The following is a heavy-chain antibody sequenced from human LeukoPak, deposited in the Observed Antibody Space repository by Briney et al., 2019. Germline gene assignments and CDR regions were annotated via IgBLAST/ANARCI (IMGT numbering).Heavy chain of an antibody. Sequence: ASVKLSCKASGYTFTGYYMHWVRQAPGQGLEWMGRINPNSGGTNYAQKFQGRVTMTRDTSISTAYMELSRLRSDDTAVYYCARRIAAAGTMGFDYWGQGTLVTVSS. V-gene: IGHV1-2*06. CDR3: ARRIAAAGTMGFDY. CDR2: INPNSGGT. CDR1: GYTFTGYY. J-gene: IGHJ4*02. D-gene: IGHD6-13*01.